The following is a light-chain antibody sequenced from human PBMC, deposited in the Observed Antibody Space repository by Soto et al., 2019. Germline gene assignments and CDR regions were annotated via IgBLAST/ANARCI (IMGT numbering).Light chain of an antibody. J-gene: IGKJ4*01. CDR1: QSVNIN. CDR3: QQYNDWPPLT. V-gene: IGKV3-15*01. CDR2: GTS. Sequence: ETVMTQSPATLSVSPGERATLSCRASQSVNINLAWYQQKPGQAPRLLIYGTSTRATGVPARFSGSGSGTEFTLTISNLQSEDFAVYYCQQYNDWPPLTFGGGTKV.